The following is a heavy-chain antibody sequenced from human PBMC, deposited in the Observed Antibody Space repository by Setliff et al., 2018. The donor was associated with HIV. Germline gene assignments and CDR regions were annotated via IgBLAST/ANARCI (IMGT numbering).Heavy chain of an antibody. CDR2: ISASSDTI. CDR1: GFTFSGYE. D-gene: IGHD6-19*01. CDR3: ATGGWFDY. Sequence: GGSLRLSCAASGFTFSGYEMNWVRQAPGKGPEWIAYISASSDTINYADSVEGRFTISRDNAMNSLYLQMNSLRAEDTALYYCATGGWFDYWGQGVLVTVSS. V-gene: IGHV3-48*03. J-gene: IGHJ4*02.